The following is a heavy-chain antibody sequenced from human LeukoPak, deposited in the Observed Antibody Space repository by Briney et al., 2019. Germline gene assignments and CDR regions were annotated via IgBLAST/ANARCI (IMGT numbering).Heavy chain of an antibody. Sequence: PGGSLRLSCAASGFTVSSNYMSWVRLAPGKGLEWVSVIYSGGSTYYADSVKGRFTISRDNSKNTLYLQMNSLRAEDTAVYYCARSVPDYGDYYFDYWGQGTLVTVSS. D-gene: IGHD4-17*01. V-gene: IGHV3-53*01. CDR3: ARSVPDYGDYYFDY. CDR1: GFTVSSNY. J-gene: IGHJ4*02. CDR2: IYSGGST.